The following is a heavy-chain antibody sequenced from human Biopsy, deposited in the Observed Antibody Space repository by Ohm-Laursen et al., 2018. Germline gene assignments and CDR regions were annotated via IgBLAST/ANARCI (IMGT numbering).Heavy chain of an antibody. CDR2: TWYDGNNK. CDR1: GFTFNNYG. CDR3: ARERPPTTVTYISYYYYGMDV. Sequence: SLRLSCAAPGFTFNNYGMHWVRQTPGKGLEWVAVTWYDGNNKYYADSVKGRFIISRDNSKNTLYLQMNSLRVEDTAVYYCARERPPTTVTYISYYYYGMDVWGLGTAVTVSS. J-gene: IGHJ6*02. V-gene: IGHV3-33*01. D-gene: IGHD4-17*01.